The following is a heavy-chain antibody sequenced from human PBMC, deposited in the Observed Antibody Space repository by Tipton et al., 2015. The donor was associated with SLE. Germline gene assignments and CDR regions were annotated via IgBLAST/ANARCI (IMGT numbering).Heavy chain of an antibody. CDR2: MNPNSGNT. Sequence: QLVQSGAEVKKPGASVKVSCKASGYTFTSYDINWVRQATGQGLEWMGWMNPNSGNTGYAQKFQGRVTMTRNTSISTAYMELSSLRSEDTSVYYCARANPHIVVVPAAIKHYYYYMVVWGKGPTVTVSS. CDR1: GYTFTSYD. CDR3: ARANPHIVVVPAAIKHYYYYMVV. J-gene: IGHJ6*03. V-gene: IGHV1-8*01. D-gene: IGHD2-2*02.